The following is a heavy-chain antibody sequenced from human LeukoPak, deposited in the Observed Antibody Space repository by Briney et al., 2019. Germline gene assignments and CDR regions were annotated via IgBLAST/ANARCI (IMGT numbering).Heavy chain of an antibody. D-gene: IGHD5-24*01. CDR3: ARVGDGLNDAFDI. CDR1: GYIFTGHY. V-gene: IGHV1-2*06. Sequence: AASVKVSCKASGYIFTGHYTNWVRQVPGQGLEWMGRINPKTGGTNYAQNFQGRVTMTRDTSISTTYMELSRLRPDDTAVYYCARVGDGLNDAFDIWGQGTMVTVSS. CDR2: INPKTGGT. J-gene: IGHJ3*02.